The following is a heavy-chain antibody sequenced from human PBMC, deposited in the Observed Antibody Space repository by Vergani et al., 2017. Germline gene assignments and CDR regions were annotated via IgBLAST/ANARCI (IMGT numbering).Heavy chain of an antibody. D-gene: IGHD3-22*01. CDR2: ISYDGSNK. J-gene: IGHJ4*02. CDR1: GFTFSSYG. CDR3: AKGDYYDSIGYFDY. Sequence: QVQLVESGGGVVQPGRSLRLSCAASGFTFSSYGMHWVRQAPGKGLEWVAVISYDGSNKYYADSVKGRFTISRDNSKNTLYLQRNSLRAEDTAVYYCAKGDYYDSIGYFDYWGQGTLVTVSS. V-gene: IGHV3-30*18.